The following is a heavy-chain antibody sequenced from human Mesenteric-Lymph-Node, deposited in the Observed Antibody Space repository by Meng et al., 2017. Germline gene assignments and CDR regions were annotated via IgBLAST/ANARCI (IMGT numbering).Heavy chain of an antibody. CDR1: GGSFSGAY. D-gene: IGHD3-9*01. J-gene: IGHJ4*02. Sequence: VQLAQWGAGLWKPSETLSLTCAVNGGSFSGAYWNWIRQPPGKGLEWIGEIIDGGSPSYNPSLMSRVTISTDTSKNQLSLMLSSVTDAEMAVYYCASRPTGIDYWGQGTLVTVAS. CDR2: IIDGGSP. V-gene: IGHV4-34*12. CDR3: ASRPTGIDY.